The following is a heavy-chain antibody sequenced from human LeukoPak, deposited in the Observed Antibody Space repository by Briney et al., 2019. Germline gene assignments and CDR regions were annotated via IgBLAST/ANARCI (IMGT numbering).Heavy chain of an antibody. Sequence: SGPTLVNPTQTLTLTCTFSGFSLSTSGMRVSWIRQPPGKALEWLAHIDWDDDKFYSTSLKTRLTISKDTSKNQVVLTMTNMDPVDTATYYCARTRYCSSTSCNIFDYWGQGTLVTVSS. CDR1: GFSLSTSGMR. D-gene: IGHD2-2*02. CDR2: IDWDDDK. CDR3: ARTRYCSSTSCNIFDY. J-gene: IGHJ4*02. V-gene: IGHV2-70*04.